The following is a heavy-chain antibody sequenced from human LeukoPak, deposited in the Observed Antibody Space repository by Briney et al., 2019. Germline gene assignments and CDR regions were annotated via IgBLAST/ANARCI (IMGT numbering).Heavy chain of an antibody. CDR1: GFSFSDYS. Sequence: GGSLRLSCVASGFSFSDYSMNWVRQTPGKGLEWISYITSRSSFTYFADSVKGRFTISRDDAKNSLYLQMNSLRVDDTAVYYCARDLTSAYWTPGGYYHYMDVWGKGTAVTVSS. D-gene: IGHD3/OR15-3a*01. CDR2: ITSRSSFT. J-gene: IGHJ6*03. V-gene: IGHV3-48*01. CDR3: ARDLTSAYWTPGGYYHYMDV.